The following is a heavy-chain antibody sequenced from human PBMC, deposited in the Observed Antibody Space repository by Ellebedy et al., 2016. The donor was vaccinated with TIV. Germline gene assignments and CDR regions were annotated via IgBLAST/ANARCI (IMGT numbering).Heavy chain of an antibody. CDR2: IKEDGTEK. CDR1: NFISSKVW. D-gene: IGHD3-10*01. CDR3: ARGRGLDV. V-gene: IGHV3-7*01. J-gene: IGHJ6*02. Sequence: PGGSLRLSCAVSNFISSKVWMSWVRQTPGKGLEWVASIKEDGTEKKYVDSVMGRFTISRDNAENSMYLQMNSLRAEDTALYYCARGRGLDVWGQGTTVTVSS.